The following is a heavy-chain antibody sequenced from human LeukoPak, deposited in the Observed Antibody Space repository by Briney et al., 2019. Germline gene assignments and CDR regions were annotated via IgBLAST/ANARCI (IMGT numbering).Heavy chain of an antibody. V-gene: IGHV4-34*01. CDR2: INHSGST. J-gene: IGHJ4*02. Sequence: SETLSLTCAVYGGSFSGYYWSWIRQPPGKGLEWIGEINHSGSTNYNPSLKSRVTISVDTSKNRFSLKLSSVTAADTAVYYCARVNCSGGSCYAYFDYWGQGTLVTVSS. CDR3: ARVNCSGGSCYAYFDY. CDR1: GGSFSGYY. D-gene: IGHD2-15*01.